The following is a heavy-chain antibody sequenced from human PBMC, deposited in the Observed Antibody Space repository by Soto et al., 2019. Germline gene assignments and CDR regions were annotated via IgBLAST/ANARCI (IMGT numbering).Heavy chain of an antibody. V-gene: IGHV3-30-3*01. J-gene: IGHJ4*02. Sequence: VQLVESGGGVVQPGRSLRLSCAASGFTFSSYAMHWVRQAPGKGLEWVAVISYDGSNKYYADSVKGRFTISGDNSKNTLYLQMNSLRAEDTAVYYCARDQEGQNDYWGQGTLVTVSS. CDR2: ISYDGSNK. CDR3: ARDQEGQNDY. CDR1: GFTFSSYA.